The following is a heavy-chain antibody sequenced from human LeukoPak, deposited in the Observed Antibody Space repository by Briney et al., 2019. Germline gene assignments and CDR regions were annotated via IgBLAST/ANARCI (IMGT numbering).Heavy chain of an antibody. CDR1: GGSFSGYY. Sequence: SETLSLTCAVYGGSFSGYYWSWIRQPPGKGLEWIGEINHGGSTNYNPSLKSRVTISVDTSKNQFSLKLSSVTAADTAVYFCARFPAGDGTDYYYYGMDVWGQGTTVTVSS. CDR3: ARFPAGDGTDYYYYGMDV. CDR2: INHGGST. D-gene: IGHD6-13*01. V-gene: IGHV4-34*01. J-gene: IGHJ6*02.